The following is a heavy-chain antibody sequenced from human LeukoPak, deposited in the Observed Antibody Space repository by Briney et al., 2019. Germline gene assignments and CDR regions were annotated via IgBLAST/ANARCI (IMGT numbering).Heavy chain of an antibody. V-gene: IGHV3-74*01. D-gene: IGHD3-16*01. Sequence: GGSLRLSCAASGFTFSTYWMHWVRRAPGKGLVWVPQINTDGSVTTYADSVKGRFTISRDNAKNTLYLQMNSLRAEDTAVYYCARWTYASDGSGYWGQGTLVTVSS. J-gene: IGHJ4*02. CDR1: GFTFSTYW. CDR2: INTDGSVT. CDR3: ARWTYASDGSGY.